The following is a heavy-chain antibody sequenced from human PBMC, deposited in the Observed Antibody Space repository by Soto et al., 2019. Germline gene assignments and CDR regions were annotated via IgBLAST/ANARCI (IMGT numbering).Heavy chain of an antibody. CDR1: GDSVSSNSAA. V-gene: IGHV6-1*01. Sequence: PSQTLSLTCAISGDSVSSNSAAWNWIRQSPARGLEWLGRTYYRSKWYNDYAVSVKSRITINPDTSKNQFSLQLNSVTPEDTAVYYCARDKWSGYYDSSGYDYWGQGTLVTVSS. CDR2: TYYRSKWYN. D-gene: IGHD3-22*01. J-gene: IGHJ4*02. CDR3: ARDKWSGYYDSSGYDY.